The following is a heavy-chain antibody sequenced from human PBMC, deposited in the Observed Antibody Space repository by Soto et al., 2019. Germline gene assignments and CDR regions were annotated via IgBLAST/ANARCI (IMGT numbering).Heavy chain of an antibody. CDR2: SRDKGNSYST. V-gene: IGHV3-72*01. CDR3: VRSLPGTTSSDY. CDR1: GFTFSDYY. Sequence: EVQLVESGGNLVQPGGSLRLSCAGSGFTFSDYYIDWVRQAPGKGLEWVGRSRDKGNSYSTDYGASVRGRFTVSRDGSKNSLYLQMNSLETGDTALYYCVRSLPGTTSSDYWGRGTLVTVSS. J-gene: IGHJ4*02. D-gene: IGHD1-7*01.